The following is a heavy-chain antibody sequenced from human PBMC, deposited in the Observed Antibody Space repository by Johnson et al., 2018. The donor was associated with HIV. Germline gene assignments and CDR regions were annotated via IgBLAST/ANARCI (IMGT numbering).Heavy chain of an antibody. CDR2: ISYDGSNK. D-gene: IGHD1-26*01. CDR1: GFTFSSYA. J-gene: IGHJ3*01. Sequence: VQLVESGGGVVQPGRSLRLSCAASGFTFSSYAMHWVRQAPGKGLEWVAVISYDGSNKYYADSVKGRFTISRDNSKNTLYLQMNSLRAEDTAVDYCAAPVGATGWGQGTMVTVSS. CDR3: AAPVGATG. V-gene: IGHV3-30-3*01.